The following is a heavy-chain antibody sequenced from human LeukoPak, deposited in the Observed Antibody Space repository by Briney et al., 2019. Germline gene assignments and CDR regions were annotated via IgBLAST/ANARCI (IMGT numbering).Heavy chain of an antibody. V-gene: IGHV3-21*01. J-gene: IGHJ4*02. Sequence: SCKASGYTFSYDINWVRQAPGKGLEWVSSISSSSSYIYYADSVKGRFTISRDNAKNSLYLQMNSLRAEDTAVYYCAKSGYHGSSGYNWGQGTLVTVSS. CDR1: GYTFSYD. CDR2: ISSSSSYI. D-gene: IGHD3-22*01. CDR3: AKSGYHGSSGYN.